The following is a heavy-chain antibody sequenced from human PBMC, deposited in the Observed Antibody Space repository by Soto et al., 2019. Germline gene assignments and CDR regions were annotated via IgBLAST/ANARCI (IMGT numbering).Heavy chain of an antibody. V-gene: IGHV4-59*01. J-gene: IGHJ4*02. CDR1: GDSLNNNW. Sequence: QVQLLESGPTLVKPSEILFLTCSVSGDSLNNNWWTWIRQAPGTAPELVGYIYYKGDTRYNPSLESRVTISLDTPKNQMSSELRSLSGADTAVYFCARGSLVYDSWGQGILVTVSS. CDR3: ARGSLVYDS. CDR2: IYYKGDT. D-gene: IGHD3-16*01.